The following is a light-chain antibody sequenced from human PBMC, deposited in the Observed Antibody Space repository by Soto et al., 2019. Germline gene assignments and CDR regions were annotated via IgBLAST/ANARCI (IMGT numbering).Light chain of an antibody. Sequence: QAVVTQPPSVSGAPGQRVTISCTGSSSNIGAGYDVHWYQQLPGTAPKLLIYGNSNRPSGVPDRFSGSKSGTLASLAITGLQAEDEADYYCQSYDSSLSGWVFGGGTQLTVL. J-gene: IGLJ3*02. CDR1: SSNIGAGYD. V-gene: IGLV1-40*01. CDR3: QSYDSSLSGWV. CDR2: GNS.